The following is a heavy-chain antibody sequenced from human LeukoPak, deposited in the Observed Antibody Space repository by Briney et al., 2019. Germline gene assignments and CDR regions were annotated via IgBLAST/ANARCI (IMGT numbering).Heavy chain of an antibody. V-gene: IGHV3-21*01. D-gene: IGHD3/OR15-3a*01. Sequence: PGGSLRLSCAASGFTFSSYSMNWVRQAPGKGLEWVSSISSSSSYIYYADSVKGRFTISRDNAKNSLYLQMDSLRVEDTAVYYCASGLVIDYWGQGTLVTVSS. CDR1: GFTFSSYS. J-gene: IGHJ4*02. CDR3: ASGLVIDY. CDR2: ISSSSSYI.